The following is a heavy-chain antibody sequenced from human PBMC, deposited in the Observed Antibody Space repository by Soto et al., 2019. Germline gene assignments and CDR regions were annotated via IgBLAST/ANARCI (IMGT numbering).Heavy chain of an antibody. CDR1: GGSVSSGAYY. V-gene: IGHV4-31*03. CDR2: IYYSGST. D-gene: IGHD5-12*01. J-gene: IGHJ3*02. CDR3: AMARLRVIYAFDI. Sequence: QVQLQESDAGLVKASQTLSLTCTVSGGSVSSGAYYWTWIRQRPGKGLEWIWYIYYSGSTYYSPSPKTRLSISLHTSTNQVSLRPSLVTAADRPMYYSAMARLRVIYAFDILAQGIMVTVSS.